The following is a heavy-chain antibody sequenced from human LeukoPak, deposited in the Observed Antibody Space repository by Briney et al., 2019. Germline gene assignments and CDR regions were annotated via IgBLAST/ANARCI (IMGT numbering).Heavy chain of an antibody. CDR2: IIPIFGTA. V-gene: IGHV1-69*05. J-gene: IGHJ6*04. D-gene: IGHD3-10*01. CDR1: GGTFSSYA. Sequence: SVKVSCKASGGTFSSYAVSRVRQAPGQGLEWMGGIIPIFGTANYAQKFQGRVTITTDKPTSTAYMELSSLRSEDAAVYYCASSGSGSYIYYYGMDVWGKGTTVTVSS. CDR3: ASSGSGSYIYYYGMDV.